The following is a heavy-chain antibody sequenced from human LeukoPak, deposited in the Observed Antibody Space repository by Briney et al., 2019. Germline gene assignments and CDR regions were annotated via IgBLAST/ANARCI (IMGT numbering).Heavy chain of an antibody. J-gene: IGHJ6*02. CDR3: ARYDSSGYYNYYYGMDV. V-gene: IGHV4-30-2*01. D-gene: IGHD3-22*01. CDR2: IYHSGST. CDR1: GGSISSGGYS. Sequence: SETLSLTCAVSGGSISSGGYSWSWIRQPPGKGLEWIGYIYHSGSTYYNPSLKSRVTISVDRSKNQFSLRLSSVTAADTAVYYCARYDSSGYYNYYYGMDVWGQGTTVTVSS.